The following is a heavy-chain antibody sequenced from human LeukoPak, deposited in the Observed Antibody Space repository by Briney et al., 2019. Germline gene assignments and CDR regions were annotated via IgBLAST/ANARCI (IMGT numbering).Heavy chain of an antibody. V-gene: IGHV3-48*03. J-gene: IGHJ4*02. Sequence: PGGSLRLSCAASGFTFSSYEMNWVRQAPGKGLEWVSYISSTGSAIYYADSVRGRFTISRDNAKNSLSLQMNSLRAEDTAVYYCARGSNYYDYWGQGTLVTVSS. CDR2: ISSTGSAI. CDR3: ARGSNYYDY. CDR1: GFTFSSYE.